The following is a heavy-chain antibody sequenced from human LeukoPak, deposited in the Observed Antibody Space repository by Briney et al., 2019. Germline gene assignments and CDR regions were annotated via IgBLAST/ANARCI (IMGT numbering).Heavy chain of an antibody. D-gene: IGHD3-16*01. CDR2: ISGSGGST. V-gene: IGHV3-23*01. Sequence: SGGSLRLSCAASGFTFSSYAMSWVRQAPGKGLEWVSAISGSGGSTYYADSVKGRFTISRDNSKNTLYLQMNSVRAEDTAVYYCARVQGGYSDYWGQGTLVTVSS. CDR3: ARVQGGYSDY. J-gene: IGHJ4*02. CDR1: GFTFSSYA.